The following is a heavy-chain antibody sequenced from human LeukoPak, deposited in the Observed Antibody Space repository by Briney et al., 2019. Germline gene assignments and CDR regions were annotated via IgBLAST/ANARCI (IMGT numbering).Heavy chain of an antibody. Sequence: KASGTLSLTCAVYGGSFSGYYWSWIRQPPGKGLEWIGEINHSGGTNHNPSLKSRVTISVDTSKNQFSLKLSSVTAADTAVYYCASLYYYDSSPQHYYYYMDVWGKGTTVTVSS. J-gene: IGHJ6*03. V-gene: IGHV4-34*01. CDR1: GGSFSGYY. CDR2: INHSGGT. D-gene: IGHD3-22*01. CDR3: ASLYYYDSSPQHYYYYMDV.